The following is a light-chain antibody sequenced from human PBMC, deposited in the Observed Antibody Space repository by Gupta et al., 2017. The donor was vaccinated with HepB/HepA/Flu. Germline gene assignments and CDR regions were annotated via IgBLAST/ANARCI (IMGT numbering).Light chain of an antibody. CDR3: RHRGI. CDR2: DAS. V-gene: IGKV3-11*01. J-gene: IGKJ2*01. Sequence: EIVLTQSPATLSLSPGERATLSCRASQSVSSYLAWDQQKPGQAPRLLIYDASNRATGIRDRLSGSGSGTDFTRTISSIEPEDFAGNDCRHRGIFGQGTKMEIK. CDR1: QSVSSY.